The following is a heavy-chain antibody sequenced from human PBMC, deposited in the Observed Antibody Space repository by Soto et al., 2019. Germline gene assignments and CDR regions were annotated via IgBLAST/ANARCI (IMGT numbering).Heavy chain of an antibody. D-gene: IGHD3-22*01. CDR2: IAGIGLKT. Sequence: AGNLRHSFEASAFSFISFALSWFRQAPGKGLEWVSAIAGIGLKTYYADSVRGRFTISRENSKSTLFLEISSLRVEDTAVYYCVKDARIYFDGAGSHGAFESWGEG. V-gene: IGHV3-23*01. J-gene: IGHJ4*02. CDR1: AFSFISFA. CDR3: VKDARIYFDGAGSHGAFES.